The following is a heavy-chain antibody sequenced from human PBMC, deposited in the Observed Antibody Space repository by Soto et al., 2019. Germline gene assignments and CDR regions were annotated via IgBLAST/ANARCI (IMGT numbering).Heavy chain of an antibody. CDR2: TYYRSKWYN. V-gene: IGHV6-1*01. Sequence: SHTLSLTYAISGDSVSRNMAAWYWIRQSPSRGLEWLGRTYYRSKWYNDYAVSVKSRITINPDTSKNQFSLQLNSVTPEDTAVYYCARTNEDWRGWFDYWGQGTLVTVSS. CDR3: ARTNEDWRGWFDY. J-gene: IGHJ4*02. CDR1: GDSVSRNMAA. D-gene: IGHD6-19*01.